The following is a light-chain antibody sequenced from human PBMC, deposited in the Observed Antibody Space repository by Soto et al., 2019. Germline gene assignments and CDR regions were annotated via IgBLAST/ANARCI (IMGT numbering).Light chain of an antibody. V-gene: IGKV3D-20*02. CDR1: QTVSSNY. CDR3: QQCHATPLT. J-gene: IGKJ5*01. CDR2: GAS. Sequence: EIILTQSPDTLSLSPVERATLSCMASQTVSSNYLAWCQQRPGQAPRLLIYGASTRAAGIPDRFSGSGSGTDFTLTITTLQPEDVGIYYCQQCHATPLTFGQGTRLEIK.